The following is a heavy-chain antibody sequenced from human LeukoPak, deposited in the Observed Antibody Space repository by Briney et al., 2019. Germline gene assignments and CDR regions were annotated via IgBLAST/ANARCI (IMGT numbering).Heavy chain of an antibody. CDR3: AKGYYNWEGGYFDY. J-gene: IGHJ4*02. V-gene: IGHV3-9*03. Sequence: GGSLRLSCAASGFTFDDYAMHWVRQAPGKGLEWVSGISWNSGSIGYADSVKGRFTISRDNAKNSLYLQMNSLSAEDMALYYCAKGYYNWEGGYFDYWGQGTLVTVSS. CDR2: ISWNSGSI. CDR1: GFTFDDYA. D-gene: IGHD5-24*01.